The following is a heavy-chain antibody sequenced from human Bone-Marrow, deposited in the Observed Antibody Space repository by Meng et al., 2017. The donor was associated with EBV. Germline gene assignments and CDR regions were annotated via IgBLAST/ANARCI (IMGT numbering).Heavy chain of an antibody. V-gene: IGHV1-3*01. CDR1: GYTFTSYA. CDR3: ARVPPLWFGELLSLYY. CDR2: INAGNGNT. J-gene: IGHJ4*02. Sequence: QVQLVQSGAELKKPGASVKVSCKASGYTFTSYAMHWVRQAPGQRLEWMGWINAGNGNTKYSQKFQGRVTITRDTSASTAYMELSSLRSEDTAVYYCARVPPLWFGELLSLYYWGQGTLVTVSS. D-gene: IGHD3-10*01.